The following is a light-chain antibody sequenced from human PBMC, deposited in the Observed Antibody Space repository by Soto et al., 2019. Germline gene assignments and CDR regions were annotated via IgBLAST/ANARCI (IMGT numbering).Light chain of an antibody. Sequence: QSALTQPASVSGSPGQSITISCTGTNSDIGYYNFVYWYQHHPGKATKLMIYDVSNRPSGVSTRFSGSKSGNTASLTISWLQAEDDADYYFSSFTTSSALVFGGGTKLTVL. J-gene: IGLJ2*01. CDR3: SSFTTSSALV. CDR2: DVS. V-gene: IGLV2-14*03. CDR1: NSDIGYYNF.